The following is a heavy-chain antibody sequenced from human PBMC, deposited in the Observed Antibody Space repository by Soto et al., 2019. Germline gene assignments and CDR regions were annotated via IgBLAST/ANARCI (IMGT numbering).Heavy chain of an antibody. CDR3: ARLPGYCSGDSCRIDY. CDR1: GGSFSGYI. Sequence: SETLSLTCDVYGGSFSGYIWTWIRQTPGKGLQWIGQIYHSGSAYYNPSLKSRVTISVDTSKNQFSLKLSSVTAADTAVYFCARLPGYCSGDSCRIDYWGQGTLVT. D-gene: IGHD2-15*01. CDR2: IYHSGSA. V-gene: IGHV4-34*01. J-gene: IGHJ4*02.